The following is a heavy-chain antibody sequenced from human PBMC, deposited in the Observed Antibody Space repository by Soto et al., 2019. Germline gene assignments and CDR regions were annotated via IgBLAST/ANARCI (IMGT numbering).Heavy chain of an antibody. J-gene: IGHJ3*02. CDR2: IYPGDSVT. CDR3: ARAVVPAAIGDAFDI. Sequence: SESLKISCKGSGYSFTNYWIGWVRQMPGKGLEWMGIIYPGDSVTRYSPSFQGQVTISVDKSISTAYLQWSSLKASDTAMYYCARAVVPAAIGDAFDIWGQGTMVTVSS. D-gene: IGHD2-2*02. V-gene: IGHV5-51*01. CDR1: GYSFTNYW.